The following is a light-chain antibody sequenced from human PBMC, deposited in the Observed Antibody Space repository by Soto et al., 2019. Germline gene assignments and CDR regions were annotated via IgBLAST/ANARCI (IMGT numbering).Light chain of an antibody. Sequence: EVVLTQSPGTLSLSPGDRATLSCRASQSVSSTYLAWYQQEPGQAPRLLIYGASSRATGIPDRFSGSGSGTDFTLTITSLEPEDFAVFYCHQYGISPPTFGQGTKVDIK. CDR2: GAS. J-gene: IGKJ1*01. CDR1: QSVSSTY. CDR3: HQYGISPPT. V-gene: IGKV3-20*01.